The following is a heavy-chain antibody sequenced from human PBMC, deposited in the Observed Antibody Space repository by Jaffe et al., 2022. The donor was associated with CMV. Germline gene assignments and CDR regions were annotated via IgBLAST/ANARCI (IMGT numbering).Heavy chain of an antibody. J-gene: IGHJ4*02. D-gene: IGHD6-19*01. V-gene: IGHV4-59*01. CDR3: ARDEYSSGWYGVGY. CDR2: IYYSGST. CDR1: GGSISSYY. Sequence: QVQLQESGPGLVKPSETLSLTCTVSGGSISSYYWSWIRQPPGKGLEWIGYIYYSGSTNYNPSLKSRVTISVDTSKNQFSLKLSSVTAADTAVYYCARDEYSSGWYGVGYWGQGTLVTVSS.